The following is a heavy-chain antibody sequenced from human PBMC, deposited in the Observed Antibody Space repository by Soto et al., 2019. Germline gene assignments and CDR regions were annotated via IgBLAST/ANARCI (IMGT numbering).Heavy chain of an antibody. CDR3: ARDRGGGLVRWFDP. CDR1: GFTFSSYG. J-gene: IGHJ5*02. CDR2: IWYDGSNK. V-gene: IGHV3-33*01. Sequence: QVQLVESGGGVVQPGRSLRLSCAASGFTFSSYGMHWVRQAPGKGLEWVAVIWYDGSNKYYADSVKGRFTISRDNSKNTLYLQMNSLRAEDTAVYYCARDRGGGLVRWFDPWGQGTLVTVSS. D-gene: IGHD6-19*01.